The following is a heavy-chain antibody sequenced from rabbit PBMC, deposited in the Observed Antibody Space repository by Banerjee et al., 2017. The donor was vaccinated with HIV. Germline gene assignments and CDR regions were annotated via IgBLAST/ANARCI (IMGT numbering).Heavy chain of an antibody. Sequence: QSLEESGGGLVKPGASLTLTCKASGFSFSSGYDMCWVRQAPGKGLEWIACIYAGSSGSSYYASWAKGRFTISRTSSTAVTLQMTSLTAADTATYFCARATDASSSGYPWYFNLWGPGTLVTVS. CDR3: ARATDASSSGYPWYFNL. CDR1: GFSFSSGYD. J-gene: IGHJ4*01. CDR2: IYAGSSGSS. V-gene: IGHV1S40*01. D-gene: IGHD1-1*01.